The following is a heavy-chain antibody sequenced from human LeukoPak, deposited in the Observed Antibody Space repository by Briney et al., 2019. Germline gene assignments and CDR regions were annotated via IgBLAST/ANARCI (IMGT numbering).Heavy chain of an antibody. CDR3: ARRGDSSCPYYFDY. J-gene: IGHJ4*02. Sequence: PSETLSLTCTVSGGSISSSSYYWGWIRQPPGKGLEWIGSIYYSGSTYYNPSLKSRVTISVDTSKNQFSLKLNSVTAADTAVYYCARRGDSSCPYYFDYWGQGTLVTVSS. CDR2: IYYSGST. D-gene: IGHD6-19*01. V-gene: IGHV4-39*01. CDR1: GGSISSSSYY.